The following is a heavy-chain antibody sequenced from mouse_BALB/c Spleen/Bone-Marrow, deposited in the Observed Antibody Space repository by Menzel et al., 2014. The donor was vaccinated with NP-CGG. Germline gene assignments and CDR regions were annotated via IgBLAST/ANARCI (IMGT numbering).Heavy chain of an antibody. V-gene: IGHV1S33*01. CDR2: IYPGDGSS. Sequence: GPELVKPGALVKISCKASGYTFTSYDINWVKQRPGQGLEWIGWIYPGDGSSKYNEKFKGKATLTADKSSSTAYMQLSSLTSENSAVYFCARAPSMDYWGQGTSVTVSS. CDR3: ARAPSMDY. CDR1: GYTFTSYD. J-gene: IGHJ4*01. D-gene: IGHD1-3*01.